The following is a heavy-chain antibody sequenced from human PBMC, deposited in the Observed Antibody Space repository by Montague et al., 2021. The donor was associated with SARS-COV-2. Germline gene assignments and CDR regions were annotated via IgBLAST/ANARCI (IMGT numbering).Heavy chain of an antibody. CDR3: SRDSGNYFGGLDS. CDR2: ST. V-gene: IGHV4-30-2*01. J-gene: IGHJ4*02. Sequence: STSYNPSLEGRVTISIDRSKNQFSLKLKSVPAADTAVYYCSRDSGNYFGGLDSWVQGTLVAVAP. D-gene: IGHD1-26*01.